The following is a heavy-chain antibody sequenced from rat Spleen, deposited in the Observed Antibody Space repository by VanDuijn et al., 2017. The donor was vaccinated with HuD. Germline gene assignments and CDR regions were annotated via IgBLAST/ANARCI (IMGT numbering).Heavy chain of an antibody. J-gene: IGHJ2*01. Sequence: QVQLKESGPGLVQPSQTLSLTCTVSGFSLMDYSVHWVRQPPGKGLEWMGRMKYDGDTYYNSALKSRLSISRDTSKSQVFLKMNSLQTEDTAIYYCTRVPINYGGDYWGQGVMVTVSS. D-gene: IGHD1-11*01. CDR2: MKYDGDT. CDR1: GFSLMDYS. CDR3: TRVPINYGGDY. V-gene: IGHV2S30*01.